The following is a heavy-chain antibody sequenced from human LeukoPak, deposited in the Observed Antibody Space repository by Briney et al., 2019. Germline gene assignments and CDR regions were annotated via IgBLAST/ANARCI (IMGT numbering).Heavy chain of an antibody. D-gene: IGHD4-17*01. Sequence: SETLSLTCTVSGGSISGYYWSWIRQPPGKGLEWIGYIYYSGSTNYNPSLKSRVTISVDTSKNQFSLRLSSVTAADTAVYYCARTYGDYRFDYWGQGTLVTVSS. CDR3: ARTYGDYRFDY. V-gene: IGHV4-59*01. CDR2: IYYSGST. CDR1: GGSISGYY. J-gene: IGHJ4*02.